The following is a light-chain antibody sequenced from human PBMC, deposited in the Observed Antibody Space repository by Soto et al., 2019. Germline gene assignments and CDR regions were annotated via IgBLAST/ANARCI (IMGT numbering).Light chain of an antibody. CDR2: GAS. Sequence: EIVLTQSPGTLSLSPGERATLSCRASQSVSSIYLAWYQRKPGQAPRLLIYGASSRATGIPVRFSGSGSGTEFSLTISRLEPEDSAVYYCQQYGSSPVTFGQGTKGEIK. CDR3: QQYGSSPVT. V-gene: IGKV3-20*01. J-gene: IGKJ1*01. CDR1: QSVSSIY.